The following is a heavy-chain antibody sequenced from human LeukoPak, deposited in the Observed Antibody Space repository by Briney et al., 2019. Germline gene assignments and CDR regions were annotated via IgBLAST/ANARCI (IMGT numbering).Heavy chain of an antibody. Sequence: GASVKVSCKASGYTFTSYYMHWVRQAPGQGLEWMGIINPSGGSTSYAQKFQGRVTMTRDTSTSTVYMELSSLRSEDTAVYYCAKDSQYSSGWYSWFDPWGQGTLVTVSS. CDR1: GYTFTSYY. D-gene: IGHD6-19*01. V-gene: IGHV1-46*01. J-gene: IGHJ5*02. CDR2: INPSGGST. CDR3: AKDSQYSSGWYSWFDP.